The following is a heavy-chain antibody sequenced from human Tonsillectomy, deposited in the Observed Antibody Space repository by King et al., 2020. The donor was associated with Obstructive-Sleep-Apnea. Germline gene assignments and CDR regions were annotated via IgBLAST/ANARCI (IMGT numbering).Heavy chain of an antibody. CDR1: GRSFSGYY. CDR3: GVIAVADYYYYGMDV. J-gene: IGHJ6*02. V-gene: IGHV4-34*01. D-gene: IGHD6-19*01. Sequence: VQLQQWGAGLLKPSETLSLTCAVYGRSFSGYYWSWIRQPPGKGLEWIGEINHSGSTNYNPSLKSPVTISVDTSKNPFSLKLSSVTAADTAVYYCGVIAVADYYYYGMDVWGQGTTVTVSS. CDR2: INHSGST.